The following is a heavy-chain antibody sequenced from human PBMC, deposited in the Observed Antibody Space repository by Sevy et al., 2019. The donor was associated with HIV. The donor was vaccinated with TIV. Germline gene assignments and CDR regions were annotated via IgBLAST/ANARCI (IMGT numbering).Heavy chain of an antibody. V-gene: IGHV3-23*01. J-gene: IGHJ3*01. CDR3: AKDRITVIGDAFDL. CDR2: ISHSGGST. D-gene: IGHD4-17*01. CDR1: GFTFSTYA. Sequence: GGSLRLSCAASGFTFSTYAMSWVRQAPGKGLEWVSGISHSGGSTYYAASVKGRFTISRDNSKNTLYLQMNILRVEDTAVYYCAKDRITVIGDAFDLWGQGTMVTVSS.